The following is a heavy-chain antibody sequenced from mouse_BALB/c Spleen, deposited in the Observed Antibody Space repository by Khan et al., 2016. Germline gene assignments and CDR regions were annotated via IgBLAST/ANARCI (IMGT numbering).Heavy chain of an antibody. CDR3: ARTPTAYYTMDY. J-gene: IGHJ4*01. V-gene: IGHV3-2*02. CDR2: ISYSGST. CDR1: GYSITSDYA. D-gene: IGHD1-2*01. Sequence: EVQLQESGPGLVKPSQSLSLTCTVTGYSITSDYAWNWIRQFPGNKLEWMGYISYSGSTRYYPSLKSRISITRDTSKNQFFLQLNSVPTEDTATXYCARTPTAYYTMDYWGQGTSVTVSS.